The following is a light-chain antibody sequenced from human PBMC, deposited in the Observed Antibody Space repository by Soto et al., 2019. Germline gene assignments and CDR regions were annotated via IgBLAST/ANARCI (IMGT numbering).Light chain of an antibody. CDR3: HHYGSSPPYT. J-gene: IGKJ2*01. Sequence: EIVLTQSPDTLSLSPGERATVSCRASQTVSNNYLAWYQQKPGQAPRLLLYGASTRPTGIPDRFGGSGSGTDFTLTISRLEPEDFAVYYCHHYGSSPPYTFGQGTKLDIK. V-gene: IGKV3-20*01. CDR1: QTVSNNY. CDR2: GAS.